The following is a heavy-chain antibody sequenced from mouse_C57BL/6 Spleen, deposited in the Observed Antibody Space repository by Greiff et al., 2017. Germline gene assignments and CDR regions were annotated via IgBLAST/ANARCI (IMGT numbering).Heavy chain of an antibody. CDR1: GYAFSSSW. Sequence: QVQLQQSGPELVKPGASVKISCKASGYAFSSSWMNWVKQRPGKGLEWIGRIYPGDGDTNYNGKFKGKATLTADKSSSTAYMQLSSLTSEDSAVYFCARFITTEAFAYWGQGTLVTVSA. D-gene: IGHD1-2*01. CDR2: IYPGDGDT. V-gene: IGHV1-82*01. J-gene: IGHJ3*01. CDR3: ARFITTEAFAY.